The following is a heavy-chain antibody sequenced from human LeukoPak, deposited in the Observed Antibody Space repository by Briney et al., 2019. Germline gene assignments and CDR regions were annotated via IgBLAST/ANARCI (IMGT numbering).Heavy chain of an antibody. D-gene: IGHD6-6*01. V-gene: IGHV3-30*02. CDR3: AKVADEYGYYYYMDV. Sequence: GSLRLSCAASGFTFSSYGMHWVRQAPGKGLEWVPFIRYDGSNKYYADSVKGRFTISRDNSKNTLYLQMNSLRAEDTAVYYCAKVADEYGYYYYMDVWGKGTTVTVSS. CDR2: IRYDGSNK. J-gene: IGHJ6*03. CDR1: GFTFSSYG.